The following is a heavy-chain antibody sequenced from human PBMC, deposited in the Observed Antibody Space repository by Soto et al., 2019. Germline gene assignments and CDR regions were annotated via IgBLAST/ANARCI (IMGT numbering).Heavy chain of an antibody. CDR2: IQSGGRT. CDR1: GVTVSSNY. CDR3: ARDDVHCSGGRCYAVAMDV. D-gene: IGHD2-15*01. V-gene: IGHV3-66*01. Sequence: GWSLRLPCEASGVTVSSNYMTWVRHAPGQGLEWVSLIQSGGRTYYAVSVKGRFTISRDNSKNTLFLQMNSLRVEDTAVYYCARDDVHCSGGRCYAVAMDVWGKGTTVTVSS. J-gene: IGHJ6*03.